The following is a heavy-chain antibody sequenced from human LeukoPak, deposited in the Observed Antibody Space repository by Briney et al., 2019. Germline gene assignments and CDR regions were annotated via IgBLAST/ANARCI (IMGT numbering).Heavy chain of an antibody. Sequence: SETLSLTCAVSGYSISSGYYWGWLRPPPGKGLEWFGSIYHSGSTYYNPSLKSRVIISVDTSKNQFSLKLSSVTAADTAVYYCARGYGYYDSSSYCDWGQGTLVTVSS. J-gene: IGHJ4*02. D-gene: IGHD3-22*01. CDR1: GYSISSGYY. CDR2: IYHSGST. V-gene: IGHV4-38-2*01. CDR3: ARGYGYYDSSSYCD.